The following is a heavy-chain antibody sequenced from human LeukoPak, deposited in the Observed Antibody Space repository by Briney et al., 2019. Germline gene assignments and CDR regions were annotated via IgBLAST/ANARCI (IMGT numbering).Heavy chain of an antibody. CDR1: GGSISNDY. V-gene: IGHV4-4*07. J-gene: IGHJ4*02. CDR2: IYTRGST. D-gene: IGHD3-10*01. Sequence: SETLSLTCTVSGGSISNDYWSWIRQAAGKELEWIGRIYTRGSTNYNPYLKSRVTISLDKSKKQFSLNLNSVTAADTAVDYCARGGTYGSGRNQHTTLDYWGQGTLVTVSS. CDR3: ARGGTYGSGRNQHTTLDY.